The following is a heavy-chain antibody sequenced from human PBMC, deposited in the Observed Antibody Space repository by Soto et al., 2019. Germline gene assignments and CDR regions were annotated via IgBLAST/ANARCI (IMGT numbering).Heavy chain of an antibody. D-gene: IGHD3-10*01. CDR3: ARGAPVFIHH. CDR2: INDSGST. Sequence: QLQLQESGSGLVKPSQTLSLTCAVSGGSISSGGYSWSWIRQPPGKGLEWIGYINDSGSTYYDPSLNIRVSIAVDRSKNQFSLKLGSVTAADTAVYYCARGAPVFIHHWGQGTLVTVSS. J-gene: IGHJ1*01. CDR1: GGSISSGGYS. V-gene: IGHV4-30-2*01.